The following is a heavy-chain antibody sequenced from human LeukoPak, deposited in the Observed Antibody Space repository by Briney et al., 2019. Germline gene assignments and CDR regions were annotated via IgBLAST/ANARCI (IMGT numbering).Heavy chain of an antibody. J-gene: IGHJ6*03. Sequence: SETLSLTCTVSGGSISSGDYYWSWIRQPPGTGLEWIGYIYYSGSTYYNPSLKSRVTISVDTSKNQFSLKLSSVTAADTAVYYCARGDYYYYMDVWGKGTTVTVSS. CDR1: GGSISSGDYY. CDR3: ARGDYYYYMDV. CDR2: IYYSGST. V-gene: IGHV4-30-4*08.